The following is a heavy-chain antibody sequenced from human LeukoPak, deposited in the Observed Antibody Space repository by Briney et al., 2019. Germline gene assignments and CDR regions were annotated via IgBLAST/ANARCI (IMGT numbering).Heavy chain of an antibody. CDR1: GFIFSSYS. CDR3: AKDFGYDSGTYLEQ. D-gene: IGHD3-10*01. Sequence: GGSLRLSCAAAGFIFSSYSLHWVRQAPGKGLEWVAVISYDGSKRYYPESVRGRFTISRDNSKNTLFLQMNSLRAEDTAVYYCAKDFGYDSGTYLEQWGQGTLVTVSS. J-gene: IGHJ4*02. V-gene: IGHV3-30*18. CDR2: ISYDGSKR.